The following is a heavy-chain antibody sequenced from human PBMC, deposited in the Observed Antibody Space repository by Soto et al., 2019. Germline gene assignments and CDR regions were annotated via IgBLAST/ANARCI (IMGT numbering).Heavy chain of an antibody. Sequence: GASVKVSCKASGHTFTGYYMHWVRQAPGQGLEWMGWINPNSGGTNYAQKFQGWVTMTRDTSISTAYMELSRLRSDDTAVCYCARDRATSGYYYGMDVWGQGTTVTVSS. CDR2: INPNSGGT. J-gene: IGHJ6*02. CDR3: ARDRATSGYYYGMDV. D-gene: IGHD1-26*01. CDR1: GHTFTGYY. V-gene: IGHV1-2*04.